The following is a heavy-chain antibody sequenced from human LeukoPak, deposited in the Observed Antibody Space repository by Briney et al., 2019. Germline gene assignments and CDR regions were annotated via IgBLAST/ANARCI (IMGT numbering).Heavy chain of an antibody. D-gene: IGHD6-13*01. CDR1: GFTFSSYA. Sequence: PGGSLRLSCAASGFTFSSYAMHWVRQAPGKGLEWVAVISYDGSNKYYADSVKGRFTISRDNSKNTLYLQMNSLRAEDTAVYYRAREPYSSSWYYFDYWGQGTLVTVSS. CDR3: AREPYSSSWYYFDY. CDR2: ISYDGSNK. J-gene: IGHJ4*02. V-gene: IGHV3-30-3*01.